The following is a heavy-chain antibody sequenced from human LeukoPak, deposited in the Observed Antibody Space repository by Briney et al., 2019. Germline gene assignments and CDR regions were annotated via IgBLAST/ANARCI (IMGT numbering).Heavy chain of an antibody. V-gene: IGHV3-23*01. CDR1: GFTFSSYA. Sequence: GGSLRLSCAASGFTFSSYAMSWVRQALGKGLEWVSAISGSGGSTYYADSVKGRFTISRYNSKNTMYLQMNSLRAEDTAVYYCAKDSSSWYKPGYYFDYWGQGTLVTVSS. D-gene: IGHD6-13*01. J-gene: IGHJ4*02. CDR2: ISGSGGST. CDR3: AKDSSSWYKPGYYFDY.